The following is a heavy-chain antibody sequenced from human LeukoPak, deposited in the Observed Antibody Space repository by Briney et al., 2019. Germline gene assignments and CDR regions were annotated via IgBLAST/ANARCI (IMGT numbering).Heavy chain of an antibody. CDR3: ARAHDYGDSGDY. CDR1: GDSIRDSVYY. J-gene: IGHJ4*02. Sequence: PSETLSLTCSVSGDSIRDSVYYWGWIRQPPGKGLEWIGNVFYSGSAYYNPSLKSRVTILVDTSKNQFSLKLTSVTAADTAVYYCARAHDYGDSGDYWGQGTLVTVSS. V-gene: IGHV4-39*07. CDR2: VFYSGSA. D-gene: IGHD4-17*01.